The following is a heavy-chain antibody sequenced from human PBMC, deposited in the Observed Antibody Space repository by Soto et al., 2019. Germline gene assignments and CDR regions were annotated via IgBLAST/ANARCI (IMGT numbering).Heavy chain of an antibody. V-gene: IGHV3-7*01. CDR3: AREGRGYCASTSCPGI. J-gene: IGHJ4*02. Sequence: EVQLVESGGGLVQPGGSLRLSCAASGFTFSSSSMSWVRQAPGKGLEWVANIEQDGSEKNYVDSVKGRFTVSRDNAKNSLYLQMNSLRVEDTAVYYCAREGRGYCASTSCPGIWGQGTLVTVSS. CDR2: IEQDGSEK. D-gene: IGHD2-2*01. CDR1: GFTFSSSS.